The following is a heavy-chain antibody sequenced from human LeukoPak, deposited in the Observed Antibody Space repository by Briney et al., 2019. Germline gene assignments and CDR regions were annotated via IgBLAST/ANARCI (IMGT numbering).Heavy chain of an antibody. J-gene: IGHJ4*02. CDR1: GGSISSYY. CDR3: ASTYGPPGFSDYFDY. V-gene: IGHV4-59*08. Sequence: SETLSLTCTVSGGSISSYYWSWIRQPPGKGLEWIGYIYYSGSTNYNPSLKSRVTISVDTSKNQFSLKLSSVTAADTAVYYCASTYGPPGFSDYFDYWGQGTLVTVSS. D-gene: IGHD4-17*01. CDR2: IYYSGST.